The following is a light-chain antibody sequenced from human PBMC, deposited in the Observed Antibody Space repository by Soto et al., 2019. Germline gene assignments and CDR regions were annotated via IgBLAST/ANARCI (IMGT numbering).Light chain of an antibody. V-gene: IGKV3-20*01. J-gene: IGKJ3*01. CDR1: QTLSINS. CDR2: AAS. Sequence: EIVLTQSPDTLSLSPGERATLFCRASQTLSINSLAWYQQKPGQAPRLLIYAASTRDTGIPDRFNDSGSGTDFALTINRLEPEDFAVYYCQQYDCAPLTFGPGTKVDVK. CDR3: QQYDCAPLT.